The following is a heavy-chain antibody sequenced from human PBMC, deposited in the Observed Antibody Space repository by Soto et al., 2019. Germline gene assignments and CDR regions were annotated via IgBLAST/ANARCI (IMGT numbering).Heavy chain of an antibody. D-gene: IGHD3-22*01. V-gene: IGHV1-69*13. Sequence: SVKVSCKASGGTFSSYAISWVRQAPGQGLEWMGGIIPIFGTANYAQKFQGRVTITADESTSTAYMELSSLRSEDTAVYYCAGSLYDSSGYYYDEDYYYYGMDVWGQGTTVTVSS. CDR2: IIPIFGTA. J-gene: IGHJ6*02. CDR3: AGSLYDSSGYYYDEDYYYYGMDV. CDR1: GGTFSSYA.